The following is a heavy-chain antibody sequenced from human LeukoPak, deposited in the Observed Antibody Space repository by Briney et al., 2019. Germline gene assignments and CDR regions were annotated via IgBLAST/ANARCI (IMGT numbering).Heavy chain of an antibody. Sequence: ASVKVSCKASGYTFTSYAMHWVRQAPGQRLEWMGWINAGNGNTKYSQKFQGRVTITRDTSASTAYMELSSLRPEDTAVYYCARGGRYCSSTSCYYYYGMDVWGKGTTVTVSS. J-gene: IGHJ6*04. CDR3: ARGGRYCSSTSCYYYYGMDV. D-gene: IGHD2-2*01. V-gene: IGHV1-3*01. CDR1: GYTFTSYA. CDR2: INAGNGNT.